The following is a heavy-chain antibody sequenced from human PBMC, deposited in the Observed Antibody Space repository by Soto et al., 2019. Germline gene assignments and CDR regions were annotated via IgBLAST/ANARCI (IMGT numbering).Heavy chain of an antibody. V-gene: IGHV4-39*01. Sequence: TSETLSLTCTVSGGSISSSIYYWGWIRHPPGKGLEWIGSIYYSGSTYYNPSLKSRVTISIDTSKDQFSLKLSSVTAADTAVYYCARRALIAARPFDYWGQGTLVTVSS. CDR3: ARRALIAARPFDY. J-gene: IGHJ4*02. D-gene: IGHD6-6*01. CDR1: GGSISSSIYY. CDR2: IYYSGST.